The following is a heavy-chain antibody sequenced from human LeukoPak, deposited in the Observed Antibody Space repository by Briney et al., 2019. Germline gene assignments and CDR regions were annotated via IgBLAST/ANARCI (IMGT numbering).Heavy chain of an antibody. J-gene: IGHJ4*02. CDR3: ARDSAMVRGRPYYFDY. D-gene: IGHD3-10*01. V-gene: IGHV1-46*01. CDR1: GYTFTSYY. CDR2: INPSGGST. Sequence: ASVKVSCKASGYTFTSYYIHWVRQAPGQGLEWMGIINPSGGSTSYAQKFQGRVTMTRDKSTSTVYMELSSLRSEDTAVYYCARDSAMVRGRPYYFDYWGQGTLVTVSS.